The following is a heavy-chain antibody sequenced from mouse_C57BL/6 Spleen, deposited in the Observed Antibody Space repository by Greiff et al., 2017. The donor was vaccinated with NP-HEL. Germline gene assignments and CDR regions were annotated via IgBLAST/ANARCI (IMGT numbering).Heavy chain of an antibody. CDR2: IDPSDSYT. V-gene: IGHV1-69*01. D-gene: IGHD2-1*01. CDR1: GYTFTSYW. Sequence: QVHVKQPGAELVMPGASVKLSCKASGYTFTSYWMHWVKQRPGQGLEWIGEIDPSDSYTNYNQKFKGKSTLTVDKSSSTAYMQLSSLTSEDSAVYYCARATLLGDYAMDYWGQGTSVTVSS. CDR3: ARATLLGDYAMDY. J-gene: IGHJ4*01.